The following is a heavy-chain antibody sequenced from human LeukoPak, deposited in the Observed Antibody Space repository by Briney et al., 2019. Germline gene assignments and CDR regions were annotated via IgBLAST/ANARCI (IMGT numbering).Heavy chain of an antibody. J-gene: IGHJ4*02. CDR2: IYYSGST. CDR3: ARGREWAMIVNHQYFDY. D-gene: IGHD3-22*01. CDR1: GGSISSYY. V-gene: IGHV4-59*01. Sequence: PSETLSLTCTVSGGSISSYYWSWIRQPPGKGLEWIGYIYYSGSTNYNPSLKSRVTISVDTSKNQFSLKLSSVTAADTAVYYCARGREWAMIVNHQYFDYRGQGTLVTVSS.